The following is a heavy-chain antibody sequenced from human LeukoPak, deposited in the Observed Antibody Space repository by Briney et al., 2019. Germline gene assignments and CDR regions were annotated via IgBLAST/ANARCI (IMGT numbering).Heavy chain of an antibody. D-gene: IGHD3-22*01. V-gene: IGHV1-18*01. Sequence: ASVKVSCKASGYTFTSYGISWVRQAPGQGLEWMGWISAYNGNTSYAQKLQGRVTMTTDTSTSTAQMELRSLRSDASALYSCPRTNDHYHSSRYKGLDRFEPWGKGPLVTASP. CDR3: PRTNDHYHSSRYKGLDRFEP. CDR2: ISAYNGNT. CDR1: GYTFTSYG. J-gene: IGHJ5*02.